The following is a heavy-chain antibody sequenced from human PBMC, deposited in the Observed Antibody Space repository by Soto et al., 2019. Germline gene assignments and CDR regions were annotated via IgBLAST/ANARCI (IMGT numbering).Heavy chain of an antibody. D-gene: IGHD2-21*01. Sequence: SGPTLVNPTQTLTLTCTFSGFSLSTSGVGVGWIRQPPGKALEWLALIYWNDDKRYSPSLKSRLTITKDTSKNQVVLTMTNMDPVDTATYYCAHRRDHHIGYEVVGDFDIWGQGTMVTVS. J-gene: IGHJ3*02. V-gene: IGHV2-5*01. CDR3: AHRRDHHIGYEVVGDFDI. CDR1: GFSLSTSGVG. CDR2: IYWNDDK.